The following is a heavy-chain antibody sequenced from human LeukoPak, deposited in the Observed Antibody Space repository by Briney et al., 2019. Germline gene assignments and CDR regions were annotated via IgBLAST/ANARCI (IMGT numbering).Heavy chain of an antibody. CDR3: ARAPRGIYYYYYYMDV. V-gene: IGHV6-1*01. Sequence: LSQTLSLTCAISGDSFSSNSAAWNWIRQSPSRGLEWLGRTYYRSKWYNDYAVSVKSRITINPDTSKNQFSLQLNSVTPEDTAVYYCARAPRGIYYYYYYMDVWGKGTTVTVSS. CDR1: GDSFSSNSAA. D-gene: IGHD3-16*01. J-gene: IGHJ6*03. CDR2: TYYRSKWYN.